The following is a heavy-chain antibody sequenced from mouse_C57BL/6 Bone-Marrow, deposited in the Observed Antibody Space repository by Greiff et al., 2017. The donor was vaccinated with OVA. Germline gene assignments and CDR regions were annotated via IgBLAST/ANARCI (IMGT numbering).Heavy chain of an antibody. D-gene: IGHD5-1*01. CDR2: IYPRSGNT. Sequence: QVQLKESGAELARPGASVKLSCKASGYTFTSYGISWVKQRTGQGLEWIGEIYPRSGNTYYNEKFKGKATLTADKSSSTAYMQLSSLTSEDSAVYYCARSTYTKGYFDVWGTGTTVTVSS. V-gene: IGHV1-81*01. CDR1: GYTFTSYG. J-gene: IGHJ1*03. CDR3: ARSTYTKGYFDV.